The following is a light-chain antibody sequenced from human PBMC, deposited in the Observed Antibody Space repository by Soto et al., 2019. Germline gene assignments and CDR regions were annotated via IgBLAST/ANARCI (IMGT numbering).Light chain of an antibody. CDR2: ADN. CDR3: TSWDDNLSAVV. J-gene: IGLJ2*01. CDR1: ASNIGTFY. V-gene: IGLV1-47*02. Sequence: QSVLTQPPSASATPGQGVTVSCCGSASNIGTFYVSWYQHLPGTAPKLLIYADNQRPSGVPDRFSGSKSGTSASLAISGLRSGDEADYYCTSWDDNLSAVVFGGGTKVTVL.